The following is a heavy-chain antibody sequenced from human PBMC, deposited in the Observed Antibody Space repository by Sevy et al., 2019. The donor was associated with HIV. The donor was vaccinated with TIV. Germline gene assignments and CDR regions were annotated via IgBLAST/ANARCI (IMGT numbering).Heavy chain of an antibody. CDR1: GASITTNY. V-gene: IGHV4-4*07. CDR3: ARAVFSTSGTYYFDY. Sequence: SETLSLTCIVSGASITTNYWSWIRQPAGKGLELIGRIYNRGNTDYNTNYNPSLESRVSMSIDTSKNQFSLNLSSETVADTAVYYCARAVFSTSGTYYFDYWGQGTLVTVSS. D-gene: IGHD5-12*01. J-gene: IGHJ4*02. CDR2: IYNRGNTDYNT.